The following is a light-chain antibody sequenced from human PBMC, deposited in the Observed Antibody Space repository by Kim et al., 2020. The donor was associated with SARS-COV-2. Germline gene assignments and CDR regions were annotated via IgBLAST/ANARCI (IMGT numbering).Light chain of an antibody. CDR3: QQYGSLPPT. CDR1: QSLSNNK. Sequence: SPGERATLSCRTSQSLSNNKLAWYQQRPGQPPRLLISGASSRATDIPDRFSGSGSGTDFTLTIRRLEPEDSAVYYCQQYGSLPPTFGGGTKVDIK. CDR2: GAS. V-gene: IGKV3-20*01. J-gene: IGKJ4*01.